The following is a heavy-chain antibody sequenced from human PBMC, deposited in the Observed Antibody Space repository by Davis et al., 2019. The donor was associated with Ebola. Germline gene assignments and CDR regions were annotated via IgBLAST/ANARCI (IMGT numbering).Heavy chain of an antibody. V-gene: IGHV3-66*01. CDR2: IYSGGST. J-gene: IGHJ6*02. CDR1: GFTVSSNY. CDR3: ARDRELLYGMDV. D-gene: IGHD1-26*01. Sequence: PGGSLRLSCAASGFTVSSNYMSWVRQAPGRGLEWVSVIYSGGSTYYADSVKGRFTISRDNSKNTLYLQINSLRAEDTAVYYCARDRELLYGMDVWGQGTTVTVSS.